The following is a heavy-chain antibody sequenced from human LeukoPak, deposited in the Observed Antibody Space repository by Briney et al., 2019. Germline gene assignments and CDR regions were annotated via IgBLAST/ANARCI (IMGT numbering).Heavy chain of an antibody. CDR2: IRYDGSNK. V-gene: IGHV3-30*02. J-gene: IGHJ4*02. D-gene: IGHD6-19*01. CDR3: AKSRQQWLDPAFDY. Sequence: PGGSLRLSCAASGFTFSSYGMHWVRQAPGKGLEWVAFIRYDGSNKYCADSVKGRFTISRDNSKNTLYLQMSSLRAEDTAVYYCAKSRQQWLDPAFDYWGQGTLLTVSS. CDR1: GFTFSSYG.